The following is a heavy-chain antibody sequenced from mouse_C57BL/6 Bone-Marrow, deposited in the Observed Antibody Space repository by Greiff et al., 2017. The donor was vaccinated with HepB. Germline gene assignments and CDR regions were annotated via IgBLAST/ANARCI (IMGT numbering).Heavy chain of an antibody. CDR3: ASSPISAVPYLYFDV. CDR2: IDPNSGGT. J-gene: IGHJ1*03. D-gene: IGHD1-1*01. CDR1: GYTFTSYW. Sequence: QVQLQQPGAELVKPGASVKLSCKASGYTFTSYWMHWVKQRPGRGLEWIGRIDPNSGGTKYNEKFKSKATLTVDKPSSTAYMQLSSLTSEDSAVYYYASSPISAVPYLYFDVWGTGTTVTVSS. V-gene: IGHV1-72*01.